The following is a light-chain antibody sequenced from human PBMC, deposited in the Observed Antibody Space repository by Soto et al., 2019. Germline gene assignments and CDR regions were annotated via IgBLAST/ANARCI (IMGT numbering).Light chain of an antibody. CDR2: DVS. Sequence: QPVLTQPASVSGSPGQSITISCTGTSSDVGGYNYVSWYQQLPGKAPKLMIYDVSNRPSGVSNRFSGSKSGNTASLTISGLQAEDEADYYCSSYTSSSTLFGTGTKVTV. V-gene: IGLV2-14*01. J-gene: IGLJ1*01. CDR3: SSYTSSSTL. CDR1: SSDVGGYNY.